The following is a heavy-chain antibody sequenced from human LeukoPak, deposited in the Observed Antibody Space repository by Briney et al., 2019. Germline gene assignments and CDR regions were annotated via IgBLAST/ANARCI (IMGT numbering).Heavy chain of an antibody. CDR3: AREDWNYPYYYYGMDV. J-gene: IGHJ6*02. V-gene: IGHV3-11*01. CDR2: ISSSGSTI. D-gene: IGHD1-7*01. Sequence: GGSLRLSCAASGFTFSDYYMSWIRQAPGKGLEWVSYISSSGSTIYYADSVKGRFTISRDNAKNSLYLQMNSLRAEDTAVYYCAREDWNYPYYYYGMDVWGQGTTVTVFS. CDR1: GFTFSDYY.